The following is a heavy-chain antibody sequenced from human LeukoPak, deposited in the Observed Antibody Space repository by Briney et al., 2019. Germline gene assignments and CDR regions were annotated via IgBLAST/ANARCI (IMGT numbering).Heavy chain of an antibody. J-gene: IGHJ4*02. CDR2: IRGSGGST. D-gene: IGHD6-19*01. V-gene: IGHV3-23*01. Sequence: TGGSLRLSCAASGFTFSSYAMSWVRQAPGKGLEWVSAIRGSGGSTYYADSVKGRFTISRDNSKNTLYLQMNSLRAEDTAVYYCAKEFSGIAVAGTDYWGQGTLVTVSS. CDR3: AKEFSGIAVAGTDY. CDR1: GFTFSSYA.